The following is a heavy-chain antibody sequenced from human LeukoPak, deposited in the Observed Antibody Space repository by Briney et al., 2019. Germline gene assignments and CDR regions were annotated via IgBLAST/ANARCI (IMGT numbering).Heavy chain of an antibody. Sequence: GGSLRLSCAASGFTFDDYAMHWVRQAPGKGLEWVSGISWNSGSIGYADSVKGRFTISRDNAKNSLYLQMNSLRAEDTALYYCAKDMAAVAGTVGMDVWGQGTTVTVSS. J-gene: IGHJ6*02. D-gene: IGHD6-19*01. V-gene: IGHV3-9*01. CDR2: ISWNSGSI. CDR1: GFTFDDYA. CDR3: AKDMAAVAGTVGMDV.